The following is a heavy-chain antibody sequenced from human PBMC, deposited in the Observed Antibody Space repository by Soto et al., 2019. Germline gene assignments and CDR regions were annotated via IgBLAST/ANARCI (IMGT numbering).Heavy chain of an antibody. CDR1: DASISTYY. D-gene: IGHD3-3*01. CDR3: AREQSGFWGGYFDS. V-gene: IGHV4-4*07. Sequence: SETLSLTCTVSDASISTYYWSWIRQPAGKELEWIGHVFTSGTTNYTPSLKSRVSMSLDTAKNQFSLKLRSVTAADTAVYYCAREQSGFWGGYFDSWGSGRLVNVS. CDR2: VFTSGTT. J-gene: IGHJ4*02.